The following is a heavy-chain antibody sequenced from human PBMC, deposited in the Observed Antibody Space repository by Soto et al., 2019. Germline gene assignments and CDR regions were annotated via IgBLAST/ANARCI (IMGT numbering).Heavy chain of an antibody. D-gene: IGHD6-13*01. V-gene: IGHV1-69*08. J-gene: IGHJ2*01. CDR2: IIPILGIA. CDR1: GGTFSSYT. Sequence: QVQLVQSGAEVKKPGSSVKVSCKASGGTFSSYTISWVRQAPGQGLEWMGRIIPILGIANYAQKFQGRVTITAEKSTSTAYMELSSRRSEDTAVYYCAREIAAAGMAYWYFDLWGRGTLVTVSS. CDR3: AREIAAAGMAYWYFDL.